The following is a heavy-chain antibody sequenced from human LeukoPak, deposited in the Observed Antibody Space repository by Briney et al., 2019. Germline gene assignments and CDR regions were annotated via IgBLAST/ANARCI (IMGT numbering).Heavy chain of an antibody. CDR2: INPSGGST. J-gene: IGHJ3*02. D-gene: IGHD3-10*01. CDR1: GCTVTSYY. CDR3: AREPPGYAFDI. V-gene: IGHV1-46*03. Sequence: GASVKVSCKASGCTVTSYYMHWVRQAPGQGLEWMGIINPSGGSTSYAQKFQGRVTMTRDTSTSTVYMELSSLRSEDTAVYYCAREPPGYAFDIWGQGTMVTVSS.